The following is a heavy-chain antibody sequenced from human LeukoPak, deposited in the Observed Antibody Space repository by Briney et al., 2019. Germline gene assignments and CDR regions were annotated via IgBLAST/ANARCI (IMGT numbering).Heavy chain of an antibody. CDR1: GFTFSSYS. J-gene: IGHJ3*02. V-gene: IGHV3-21*01. CDR2: ISSSSSYI. D-gene: IGHD2-21*01. Sequence: GGSLRLSCAASGFTFSSYSMNWVRQAPGKGLEWVSSISSSSSYIYYADSVKGRFTISRGNAKNSLYLQMNSLRAEDTAVYYCARDSIPHAFDIRGQGTMVTVSS. CDR3: ARDSIPHAFDI.